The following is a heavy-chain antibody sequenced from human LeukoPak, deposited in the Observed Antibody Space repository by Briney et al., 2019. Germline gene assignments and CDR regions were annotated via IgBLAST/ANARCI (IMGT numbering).Heavy chain of an antibody. CDR2: IYYSGST. CDR3: ARGALGSGYYELDY. J-gene: IGHJ4*02. CDR1: GGSISSYY. V-gene: IGHV4-59*01. D-gene: IGHD3-3*01. Sequence: SETLSLTCTVSGGSISSYYWSWIRQPPGKGLEWIGYIYYSGSTNYNPSLKSRVTISVDTSKNQFSLMLSSVTAADTAVYYCARGALGSGYYELDYWGQGTLVTVSS.